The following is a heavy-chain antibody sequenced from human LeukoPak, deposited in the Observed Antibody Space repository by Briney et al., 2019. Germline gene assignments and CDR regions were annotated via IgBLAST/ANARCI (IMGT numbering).Heavy chain of an antibody. D-gene: IGHD3-3*01. CDR2: IYYSGST. V-gene: IGHV4-59*01. J-gene: IGHJ4*02. CDR3: ARVDFWSGYYNFDY. CDR1: GASISNYY. Sequence: SETLSLTCTVSGASISNYYWTWIRQPPGKGLEWIGYIYYSGSTNYNPSLKSRVTISVDTSKNQFSLKLSSVTAADTAVYYCARVDFWSGYYNFDYWGQGTLVTVSS.